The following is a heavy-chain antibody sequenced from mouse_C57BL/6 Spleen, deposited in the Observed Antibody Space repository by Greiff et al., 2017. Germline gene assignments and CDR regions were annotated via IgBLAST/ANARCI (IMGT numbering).Heavy chain of an antibody. V-gene: IGHV1-64*01. CDR2: IHPNSGST. D-gene: IGHD2-4*01. J-gene: IGHJ3*01. Sequence: QVQLQQPGAELVKPGASVKLSCKTSGYTFTSYWMHWVKQRPGQGLEWIGMIHPNSGSTNYNEKFKSKATLTVDKSSSTAYMQLSSLTSEDAAVYYCAVYYDYDAGFAYGGQGTLVTVSA. CDR1: GYTFTSYW. CDR3: AVYYDYDAGFAY.